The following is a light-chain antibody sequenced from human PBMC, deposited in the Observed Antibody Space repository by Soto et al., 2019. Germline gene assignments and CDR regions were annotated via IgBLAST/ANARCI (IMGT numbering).Light chain of an antibody. V-gene: IGLV2-14*01. CDR2: EVS. J-gene: IGLJ2*01. CDR1: SSDVGRYNY. Sequence: QSALTQPASVSGSPGQSITIFCTGTSSDVGRYNYVSWFQQHPGKAPKLMIFEVSTRPSGVSNRFSGSKSGNTASLTISGLQIEDEADYYCCSYTSSTSAVFGAGTKLTVL. CDR3: CSYTSSTSAV.